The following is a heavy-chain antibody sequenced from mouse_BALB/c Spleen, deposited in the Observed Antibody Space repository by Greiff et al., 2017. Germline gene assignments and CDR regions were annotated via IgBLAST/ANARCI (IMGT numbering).Heavy chain of an antibody. CDR1: GYTFSSYW. J-gene: IGHJ3*01. CDR2: ILPGSGST. D-gene: IGHD2-4*01. CDR3: ARKGNYEYDGCFAY. V-gene: IGHV1-9*01. Sequence: QVQLKQSGAELMKPGASVKISCKATGYTFSSYWIEWVKQRPGHGLEWIGEILPGSGSTNYNEKFKGKATFTADTSSNTAYMQLSSLTSEDSAVYYCARKGNYEYDGCFAYWGQGTLVTVSA.